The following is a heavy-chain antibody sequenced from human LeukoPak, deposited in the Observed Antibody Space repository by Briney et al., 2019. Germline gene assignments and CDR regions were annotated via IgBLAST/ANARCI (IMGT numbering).Heavy chain of an antibody. D-gene: IGHD5-18*01. V-gene: IGHV1-2*02. CDR3: ARGPWIQLWSVRVAFDI. J-gene: IGHJ3*02. CDR2: INPNSGGT. CDR1: GYTFTGYY. Sequence: ASVKVSCKASGYTFTGYYMHWVRQAPGQGLEWMGWINPNSGGTNYAQKFQGRVTMTRDTSISTAYMELSRLRSDDTAVYYCARGPWIQLWSVRVAFDIWGQGTMVTVSS.